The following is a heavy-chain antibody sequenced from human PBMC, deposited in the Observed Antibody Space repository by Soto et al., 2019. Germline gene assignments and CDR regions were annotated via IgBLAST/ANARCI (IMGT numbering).Heavy chain of an antibody. CDR1: GGTFSSYA. CDR3: AGEGVTMVRGVIKYYYGMDV. CDR2: IIPIFGTA. D-gene: IGHD3-10*01. V-gene: IGHV1-69*01. Sequence: QVQLVQSGAEVKKPGSSVKVSCKASGGTFSSYAISWVRQAPGQGLEWMGGIIPIFGTANYAQKFQGRVTITGDESTSTGYMEVSSLRSEDTAVYYCAGEGVTMVRGVIKYYYGMDVWGQGTTVTVSS. J-gene: IGHJ6*02.